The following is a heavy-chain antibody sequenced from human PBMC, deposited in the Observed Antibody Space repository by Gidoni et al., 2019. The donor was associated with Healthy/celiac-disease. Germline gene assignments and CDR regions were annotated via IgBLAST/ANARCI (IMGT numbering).Heavy chain of an antibody. D-gene: IGHD3-22*01. Sequence: QVQLVESGGGVVQPGRSLRLPCAASGFTFSSYGMHWVRQAPGKGLAWVAVISYDGSNKYYADSVKGRFTISRDNSKNTRYLQMNSLRAEDTAVYYWAKESYDSSGYLLDYWGQGTLVTVSS. CDR3: AKESYDSSGYLLDY. CDR1: GFTFSSYG. J-gene: IGHJ4*02. V-gene: IGHV3-30*18. CDR2: ISYDGSNK.